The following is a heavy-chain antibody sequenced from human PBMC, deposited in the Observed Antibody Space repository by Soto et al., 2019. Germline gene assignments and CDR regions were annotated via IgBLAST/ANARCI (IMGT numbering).Heavy chain of an antibody. CDR3: ARGPPTGSYHLDN. CDR2: IYPGESDS. Sequence: PGESLKISCTGSGYGFINYWIAWVRQKPGQRLEWLGIIYPGESDSRYSPSFQGQVTFSADKSINTAYLHLNSLRAPDTAIYYCARGPPTGSYHLDNWGQGTQVTVSS. CDR1: GYGFINYW. V-gene: IGHV5-51*01. J-gene: IGHJ4*02. D-gene: IGHD3-10*01.